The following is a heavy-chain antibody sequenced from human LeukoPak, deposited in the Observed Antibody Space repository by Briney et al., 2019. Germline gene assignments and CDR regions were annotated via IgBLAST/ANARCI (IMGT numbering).Heavy chain of an antibody. CDR2: IYYSGST. V-gene: IGHV4-59*01. CDR3: ARGPLGDEFADAFDI. J-gene: IGHJ3*02. D-gene: IGHD4-17*01. Sequence: SETLSLTCTVSGGSISTYYWSWIRRPPGKGLEWIGYIYYSGSTNYYPSLKSRVTISVDTSKNQFSLKLSSVTAADTAVYYCARGPLGDEFADAFDIWGQGTMVTVSS. CDR1: GGSISTYY.